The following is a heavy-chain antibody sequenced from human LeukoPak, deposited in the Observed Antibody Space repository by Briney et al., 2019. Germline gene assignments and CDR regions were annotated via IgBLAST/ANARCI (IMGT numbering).Heavy chain of an antibody. V-gene: IGHV3-33*01. Sequence: GGSLRLSCAASGFTFSSHGMHWVRQAPGKGLEWVAVIWYDGSNKYYADSVKGRFTISRDNSKNSLYLQMNSLRAEDTAVYYCARDYCSGGSCSDAFDIWGQGTMVTVSS. CDR3: ARDYCSGGSCSDAFDI. CDR2: IWYDGSNK. J-gene: IGHJ3*02. D-gene: IGHD2-15*01. CDR1: GFTFSSHG.